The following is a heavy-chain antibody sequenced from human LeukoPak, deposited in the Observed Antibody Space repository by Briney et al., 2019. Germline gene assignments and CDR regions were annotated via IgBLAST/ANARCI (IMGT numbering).Heavy chain of an antibody. D-gene: IGHD3-16*01. CDR3: AKKLRFGGVRAPYDY. CDR2: IYYSGST. J-gene: IGHJ4*02. Sequence: SETLSLTCTVSGGSISSSSYYWGWIRQPPGKGLEWIGSIYYSGSTYYNPSLKSRVTISVDTSKNQFSLKLSSVTAADTAVYYCAKKLRFGGVRAPYDYWGQGTLVTVSS. CDR1: GGSISSSSYY. V-gene: IGHV4-39*01.